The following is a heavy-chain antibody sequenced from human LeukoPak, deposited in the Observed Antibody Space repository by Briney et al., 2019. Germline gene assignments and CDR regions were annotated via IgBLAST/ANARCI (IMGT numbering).Heavy chain of an antibody. V-gene: IGHV1-46*01. Sequence: APVKVSCKTSGYTFTHYYIHWVRQAPGQGLEWMGIINPSGGSTNYAQTFQGRLSRTRDTSTSTVYMELSSLRSEDTAVYYCARGAYSYAQDFWGQGTLVTVSS. CDR1: GYTFTHYY. CDR3: ARGAYSYAQDF. CDR2: INPSGGST. J-gene: IGHJ4*02. D-gene: IGHD5-18*01.